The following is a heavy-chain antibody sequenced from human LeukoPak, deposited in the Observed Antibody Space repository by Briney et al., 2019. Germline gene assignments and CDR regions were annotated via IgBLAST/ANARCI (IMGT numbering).Heavy chain of an antibody. D-gene: IGHD1-26*01. Sequence: GGSLRLSCVASGLTFSNAWMSSVRQAPGSGLEWVGRIKSKTDGETTDYAAPVKGRFTISRDDSKNTLYLQMNRLNIGDTAVYYCITDPGAWAPIWGQGTMVTVSS. V-gene: IGHV3-15*01. CDR2: IKSKTDGETT. J-gene: IGHJ3*02. CDR1: GLTFSNAW. CDR3: ITDPGAWAPI.